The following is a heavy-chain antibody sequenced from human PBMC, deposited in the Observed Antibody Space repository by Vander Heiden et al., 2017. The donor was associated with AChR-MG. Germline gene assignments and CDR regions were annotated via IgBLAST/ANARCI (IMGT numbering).Heavy chain of an antibody. V-gene: IGHV3-66*01. CDR1: GFTVSSNY. CDR2: IYSGGST. D-gene: IGHD3-10*01. J-gene: IGHJ4*02. CDR3: VGGMVRGVIRDY. Sequence: EVQLVESGGGLVQPGGSLRLSCAAAGFTVSSNYMSWVRQAPGKGLEWVSVIYSGGSTYYADSVKGRFTISRDNAKNTLYLQMNSLRAEDTAVYYCVGGMVRGVIRDYWGQGTLVTVSS.